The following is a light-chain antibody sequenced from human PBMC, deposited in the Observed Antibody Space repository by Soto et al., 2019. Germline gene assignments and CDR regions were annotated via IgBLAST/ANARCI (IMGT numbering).Light chain of an antibody. CDR2: GAS. V-gene: IGKV3-15*01. CDR1: QSIGNS. Sequence: EVVMTQSPATLSVSPGEGATLSCRTSQSIGNSLAWYQQKPGQAPRLLIYGASTRVAGIPARFSGSGSGADFSLTIASLQPDDFLVYYFLRYNDWSAYTFGQGTKVEIK. CDR3: LRYNDWSAYT. J-gene: IGKJ2*01.